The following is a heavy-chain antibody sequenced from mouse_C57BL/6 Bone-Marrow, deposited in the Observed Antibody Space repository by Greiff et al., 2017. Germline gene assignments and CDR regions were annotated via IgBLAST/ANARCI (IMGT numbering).Heavy chain of an antibody. D-gene: IGHD2-5*01. CDR3: ARPYYSNYWYFDV. CDR2: ISPGSGST. Sequence: VQLQQPGAELVKPGASVKMSCKASGYPFTSYWITWVKQRPGQGLEWIGDISPGSGSTNYNEKFKSKATLTVDTSSSTAYMQLSSLTSEDSAVYYCARPYYSNYWYFDVWGTGTTVTVSS. J-gene: IGHJ1*03. CDR1: GYPFTSYW. V-gene: IGHV1-55*01.